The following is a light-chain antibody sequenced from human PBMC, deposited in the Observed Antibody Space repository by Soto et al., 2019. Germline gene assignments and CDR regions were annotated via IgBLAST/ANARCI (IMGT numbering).Light chain of an antibody. CDR1: SSNIGSNY. V-gene: IGLV1-47*01. Sequence: QSVLTQPPSASGTPGQRVTISCSGSSSNIGSNYVYWYQQLPGTAPKLLIYRNNQRPSGVPDRFSDSKSGTSASLAISGLRSEDEADYYCAAWDDSLSGSAVFGGGTQLTVL. CDR3: AAWDDSLSGSAV. J-gene: IGLJ7*01. CDR2: RNN.